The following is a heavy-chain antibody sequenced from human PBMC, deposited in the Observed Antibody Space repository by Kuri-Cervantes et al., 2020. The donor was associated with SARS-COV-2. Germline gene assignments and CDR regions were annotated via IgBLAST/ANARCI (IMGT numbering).Heavy chain of an antibody. Sequence: GESLKISCAAPGFTFSSYAMHWVRQAPGKGLEWVAVISYDGSNKYYADSVKGRFTISRDNSKNTLYLQMNSLRAEDTAVYYCASELLWYFDLWGRGTLVTASS. J-gene: IGHJ2*01. CDR3: ASELLWYFDL. CDR2: ISYDGSNK. D-gene: IGHD1-26*01. V-gene: IGHV3-30*04. CDR1: GFTFSSYA.